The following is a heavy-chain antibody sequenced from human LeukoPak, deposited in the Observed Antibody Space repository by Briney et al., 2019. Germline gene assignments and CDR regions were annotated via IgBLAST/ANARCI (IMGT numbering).Heavy chain of an antibody. V-gene: IGHV4-34*01. J-gene: IGHJ4*02. CDR3: ARPRGRRFGELCLFDY. CDR1: GGSFSGYY. CDR2: INHSGST. D-gene: IGHD3-10*01. Sequence: SETPSLTCAVYGGSFSGYYWSWIRQPPGRGLEWIGEINHSGSTNYNPSLKSRVTISVDTSKNQFSLKLSSVTAADTAVDYCARPRGRRFGELCLFDYWGQGTLVTVSS.